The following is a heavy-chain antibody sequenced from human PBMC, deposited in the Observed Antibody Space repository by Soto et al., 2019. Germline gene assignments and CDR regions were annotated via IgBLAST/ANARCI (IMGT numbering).Heavy chain of an antibody. V-gene: IGHV4-30-2*01. D-gene: IGHD6-6*01. CDR1: GGSISSGGYS. Sequence: PSETLSLTCAVSGGSISSGGYSWSWNRQPPGKGLEWIGYIYHSGSTYYIPSLKSRVTISVDRSKNRFSLKLSSVTAADPAVYYCARYSIAPRRGIDYWGQGTLVTVSS. CDR2: IYHSGST. J-gene: IGHJ4*02. CDR3: ARYSIAPRRGIDY.